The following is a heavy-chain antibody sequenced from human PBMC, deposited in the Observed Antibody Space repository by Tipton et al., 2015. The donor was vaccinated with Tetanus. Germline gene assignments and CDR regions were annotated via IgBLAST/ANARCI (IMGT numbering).Heavy chain of an antibody. D-gene: IGHD2-2*02. CDR3: AGVTAQRTELYCEH. CDR1: GDSVSGYY. Sequence: TLSLTCTVSGDSVSGYYWSWIRQPPGKGLEWVGYVYYTGDTNYNPSLKTQVTISMDRSENHISLKLTSVTAADTAVYYCAGVTAQRTELYCEHWGQGTQVTVSS. J-gene: IGHJ1*01. V-gene: IGHV4-59*02. CDR2: VYYTGDT.